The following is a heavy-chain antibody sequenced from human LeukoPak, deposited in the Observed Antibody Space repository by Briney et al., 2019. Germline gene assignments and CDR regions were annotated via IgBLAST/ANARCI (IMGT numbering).Heavy chain of an antibody. D-gene: IGHD6-19*01. V-gene: IGHV1-18*01. CDR3: ARTSGWHYYYDYYINV. CDR1: VYTFTSYG. J-gene: IGHJ6*03. Sequence: ASVKVSCKASVYTFTSYGISWVRQAPGQGLEWMGWISAYNGNTNYAQKLQGRVTMTTDTSTSTAYIELRSLRSDDTAVYYCARTSGWHYYYDYYINVWGKETTVTVSS. CDR2: ISAYNGNT.